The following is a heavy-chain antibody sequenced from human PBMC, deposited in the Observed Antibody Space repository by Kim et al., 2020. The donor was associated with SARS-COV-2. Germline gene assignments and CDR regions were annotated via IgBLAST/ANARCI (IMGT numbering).Heavy chain of an antibody. V-gene: IGHV1-3*01. Sequence: GRVTITRDTSASTGYMELSSLRSEDTAVYYCAREGGYCSGGSCYSLFDYWGQGTLVTVSS. D-gene: IGHD2-15*01. J-gene: IGHJ4*02. CDR3: AREGGYCSGGSCYSLFDY.